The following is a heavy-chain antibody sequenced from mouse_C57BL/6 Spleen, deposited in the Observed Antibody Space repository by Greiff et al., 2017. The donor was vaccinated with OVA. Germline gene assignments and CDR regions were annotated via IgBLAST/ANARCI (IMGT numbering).Heavy chain of an antibody. J-gene: IGHJ4*01. D-gene: IGHD2-5*01. CDR1: GYTFTSYW. V-gene: IGHV1-59*01. Sequence: QVQLQQPGAELVRPGTSVKLSCKASGYTFTSYWMHWVKQRPGQGLEWIGVIDPSDSYTNYNQKFKGKATLTVDTSSSTAYMQLSSLTSEDSAVYDCARDYSTPYYAMDYWGQGTSVTVSS. CDR2: IDPSDSYT. CDR3: ARDYSTPYYAMDY.